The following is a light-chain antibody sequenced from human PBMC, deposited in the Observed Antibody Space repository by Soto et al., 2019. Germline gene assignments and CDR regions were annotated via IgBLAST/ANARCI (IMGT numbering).Light chain of an antibody. V-gene: IGLV1-40*01. Sequence: QTVVTQPPSVSGAPGQRVTVSCTGSSSNIGAGYDVHWYQQLPGTAPKLLIYGNSNRPSGVPDRFSGSKSGTSASLAITGLQAEDEADYYCTSWTTSTTMIFGGGTKVTVL. J-gene: IGLJ2*01. CDR3: TSWTTSTTMI. CDR2: GNS. CDR1: SSNIGAGYD.